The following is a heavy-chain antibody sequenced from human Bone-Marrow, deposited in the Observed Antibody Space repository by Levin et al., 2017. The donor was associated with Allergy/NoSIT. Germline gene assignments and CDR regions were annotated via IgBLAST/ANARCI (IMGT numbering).Heavy chain of an antibody. CDR1: GFTFSDYY. V-gene: IGHV3-11*01. CDR2: ISSSGSTI. Sequence: AGGSLRLSCAASGFTFSDYYMSWIRQAPGKGLEWVSYISSSGSTIYYADSVKGRFTISRDNAKNSLYLQMNSLRAEDTAVYYCAREPKFNCSGGSCYQVMASDGVNGAFDIWGQGTMVTVSS. CDR3: AREPKFNCSGGSCYQVMASDGVNGAFDI. J-gene: IGHJ3*02. D-gene: IGHD2-15*01.